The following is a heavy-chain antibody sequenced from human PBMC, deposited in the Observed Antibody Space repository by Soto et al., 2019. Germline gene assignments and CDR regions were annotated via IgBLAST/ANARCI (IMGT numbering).Heavy chain of an antibody. CDR3: ARRYGGNFDY. D-gene: IGHD3-16*01. J-gene: IGHJ4*02. CDR1: GGSISSYY. Sequence: SETLSLTCTVSGGSISSYYWSWIRQPPGKGLEWIGYIYYSGSTNYNPSLKSRVTISVDTSKNRFSLKLSSVTAADTAVYYCARRYGGNFDYWGQGTLVTVSS. CDR2: IYYSGST. V-gene: IGHV4-59*01.